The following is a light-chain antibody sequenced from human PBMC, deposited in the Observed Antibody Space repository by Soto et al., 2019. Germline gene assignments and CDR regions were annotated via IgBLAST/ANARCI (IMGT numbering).Light chain of an antibody. CDR2: KAS. J-gene: IGKJ2*03. CDR3: QQYNSFPYS. CDR1: QSIDRW. Sequence: DIQMTQSPSTLSASVGVRVTITCRASQSIDRWLAWYQQKPGKAPNLLVYKASSLESGVPSRFSGSGFGTEFTLTITSLQPDDFATYYCQQYNSFPYSFGQGTRLEIK. V-gene: IGKV1-5*03.